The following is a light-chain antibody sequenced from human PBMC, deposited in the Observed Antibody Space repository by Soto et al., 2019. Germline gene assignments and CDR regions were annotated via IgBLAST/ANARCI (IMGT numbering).Light chain of an antibody. J-gene: IGKJ5*01. CDR3: QQTYSPPWT. CDR1: QSIRSY. V-gene: IGKV1-39*01. CDR2: AAA. Sequence: DIQMTQSPSSLSASVGDRVTITCRASQSIRSYLNWYQQKPGKAPKLLIYAAASLQSGVPSSFRGFGAGTDFTLTITRLQAEDFATYYCQQTYSPPWTFGQGTRLEIK.